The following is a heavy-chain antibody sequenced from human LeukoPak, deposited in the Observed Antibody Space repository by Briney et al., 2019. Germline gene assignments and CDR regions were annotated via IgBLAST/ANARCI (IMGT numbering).Heavy chain of an antibody. CDR1: GFTFTTYW. J-gene: IGHJ4*02. CDR3: ARHLSGVTGYTYGRGIDY. D-gene: IGHD5-18*01. CDR2: IKQDETEK. Sequence: QPGESLRLSCAASGFTFTTYWMSWVRQAPGKGLEWVANIKQDETEKYYVDSVKGRFTISRDNAKNSLYLQMNSLRVEDTAVYYCARHLSGVTGYTYGRGIDYWGQGTLVTVSS. V-gene: IGHV3-7*01.